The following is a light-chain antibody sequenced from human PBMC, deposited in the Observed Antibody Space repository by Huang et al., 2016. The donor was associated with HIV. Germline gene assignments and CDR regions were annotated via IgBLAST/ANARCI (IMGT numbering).Light chain of an antibody. CDR3: QDLNSYPS. CDR1: QAISSY. J-gene: IGKJ5*01. CDR2: AAS. V-gene: IGKV1-9*01. Sequence: IQLTQSPSSLSASVGDRVTITCRASQAISSYLAWYQQKPGKAPNLRIYAASTLQSGVPSRFSGSGSGTDFTLTISSLQPEDFATYYCQDLNSYPSFGQGTRLEIK.